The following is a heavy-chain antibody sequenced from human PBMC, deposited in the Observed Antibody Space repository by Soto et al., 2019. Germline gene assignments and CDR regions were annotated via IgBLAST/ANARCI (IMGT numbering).Heavy chain of an antibody. CDR1: GGSISSGGYY. D-gene: IGHD6-6*01. J-gene: IGHJ4*02. Sequence: QVQLQESGPGLVKPSQTLSLTCTVSGGSISSGGYYWSWIRQHPGKGLEWIGYIYYSGSTYYNPFLKSRVTITVDTSKKQSTLKLSSVTAADTAVYYWASLSMATRHPKGSADYWDQATLVTVSS. CDR2: IYYSGST. V-gene: IGHV4-31*03. CDR3: ASLSMATRHPKGSADY.